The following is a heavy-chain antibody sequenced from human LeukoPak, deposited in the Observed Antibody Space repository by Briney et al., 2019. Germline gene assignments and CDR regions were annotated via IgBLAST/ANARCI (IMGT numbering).Heavy chain of an antibody. Sequence: GGSLRLSCAAYGFTFNNYWMTWVRQAPGKGLEWVAHIHESGSYQNYVDSVRGRFTVSRENNKRVLYLQMDSLRAEDTAVYYCARDIPGGASVLDQCGQGALVTVSS. CDR3: ARDIPGGASVLDQ. CDR2: IHESGSYQ. V-gene: IGHV3-7*01. D-gene: IGHD2-8*02. CDR1: GFTFNNYW. J-gene: IGHJ5*02.